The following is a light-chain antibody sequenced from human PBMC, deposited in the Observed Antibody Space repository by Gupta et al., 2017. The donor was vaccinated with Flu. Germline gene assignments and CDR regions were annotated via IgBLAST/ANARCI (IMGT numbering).Light chain of an antibody. CDR2: EAS. Sequence: IVLTQTPATLSLSPGERATLSCRASQSVSSYLAWYQQKLGQAPRLLIYEASNRATGIPARFSGSGSGTDFTLTISSLEPEDVAVYYCQQRSNRPLTFGGGTKVEIK. V-gene: IGKV3-11*01. J-gene: IGKJ4*01. CDR1: QSVSSY. CDR3: QQRSNRPLT.